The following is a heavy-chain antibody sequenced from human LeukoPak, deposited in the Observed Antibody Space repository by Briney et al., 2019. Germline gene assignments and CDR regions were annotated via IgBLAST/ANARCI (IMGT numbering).Heavy chain of an antibody. CDR1: GYTFTGYY. D-gene: IGHD2-2*01. V-gene: IGHV1-2*02. CDR3: ARERRYCSSTSCSRSFDY. CDR2: INPNSGGR. Sequence: ASVKVSCKASGYTFTGYYMHWVRQAPGQGLEWMGWINPNSGGRNYAQKFQGRVSMTRDTSISTAYMELSRLRSDDTAVYYCARERRYCSSTSCSRSFDYWGQGTLVTVSS. J-gene: IGHJ4*02.